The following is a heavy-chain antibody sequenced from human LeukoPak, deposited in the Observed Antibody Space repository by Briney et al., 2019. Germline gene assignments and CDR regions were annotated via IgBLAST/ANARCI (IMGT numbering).Heavy chain of an antibody. CDR3: AKDEVVVPAAPSPYFDY. J-gene: IGHJ4*02. Sequence: GGSLRLSCAASGFTFSSYAMSWVRQAPGKGLEWVSAISGSGGSTYYADSVKGRFTISRDNSKNTLYLQMNSLRAEDTAVYYCAKDEVVVPAAPSPYFDYWGQGTLVTVSS. CDR2: ISGSGGST. CDR1: GFTFSSYA. V-gene: IGHV3-23*01. D-gene: IGHD2-2*01.